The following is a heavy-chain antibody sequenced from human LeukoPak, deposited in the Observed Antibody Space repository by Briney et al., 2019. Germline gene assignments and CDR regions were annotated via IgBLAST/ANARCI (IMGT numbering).Heavy chain of an antibody. CDR2: ISSSSSFI. Sequence: GGSLRLSCAASGFTFSSYTMNWVRQVPGNLLEWVSSISSSSSFIFYAESLQGRFASSRDNAKNSLFLQMNSLRAEDTAVYYCARSFYDILTGDYIGDNWFDSWGQGTLVTVSS. J-gene: IGHJ5*01. CDR1: GFTFSSYT. CDR3: ARSFYDILTGDYIGDNWFDS. D-gene: IGHD3-9*01. V-gene: IGHV3-21*01.